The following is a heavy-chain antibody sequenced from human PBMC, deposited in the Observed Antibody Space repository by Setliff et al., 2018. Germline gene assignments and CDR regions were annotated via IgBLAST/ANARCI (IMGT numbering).Heavy chain of an antibody. CDR2: IFWDDDK. D-gene: IGHD2-21*02. J-gene: IGHJ4*02. V-gene: IGHV2-5*02. Sequence: VSGPTLVNPTETLTLICTFSGFSLSTTGVGVGWIRQPPGRALGWVALIFWDDDKRYSPSLKSRLTITKYTSTNQVVLTMTNMDPVDTGTYYCAHTSRVDHSGHYHFASWGQGPLVTVSS. CDR1: GFSLSTTGVG. CDR3: AHTSRVDHSGHYHFAS.